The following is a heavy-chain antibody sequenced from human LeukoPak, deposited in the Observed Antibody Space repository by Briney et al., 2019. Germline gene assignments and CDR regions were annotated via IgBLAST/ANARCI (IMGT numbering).Heavy chain of an antibody. J-gene: IGHJ5*01. CDR1: GGSFSRYV. Sequence: SVKVSCKASGGSFSRYVISWVRQAPGQGLEWMGRIIPMLGVPNYAQKFQGRITITADKSTSTAYMEVSSPTSEDTAVYFCARGGDNIVATALWFDPWGQGTRVTVSS. V-gene: IGHV1-69*04. CDR2: IIPMLGVP. CDR3: ARGGDNIVATALWFDP. D-gene: IGHD5-12*01.